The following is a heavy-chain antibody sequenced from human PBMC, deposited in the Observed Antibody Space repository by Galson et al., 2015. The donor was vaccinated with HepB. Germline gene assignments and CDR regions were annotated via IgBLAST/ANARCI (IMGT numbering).Heavy chain of an antibody. CDR3: ARDQKQPPISSGWGYYFDY. J-gene: IGHJ4*02. V-gene: IGHV1-18*01. D-gene: IGHD6-19*01. CDR1: GYTFTSYG. Sequence: SVKVSCKASGYTFTSYGISWVRQAPGQGLEWMGWISAYNGNTNYAQKLQGRVTMTTDTSTSTAYMELRSLRSDDTAVYYCARDQKQPPISSGWGYYFDYWGQGTLVTVSS. CDR2: ISAYNGNT.